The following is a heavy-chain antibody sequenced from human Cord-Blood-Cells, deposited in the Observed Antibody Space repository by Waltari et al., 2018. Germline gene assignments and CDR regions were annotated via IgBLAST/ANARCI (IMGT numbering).Heavy chain of an antibody. V-gene: IGHV7-4-1*02. CDR2: FNTNTGNP. CDR3: ARDPHTNYYGSGSYYYYYGMDV. D-gene: IGHD3-10*01. Sequence: GQGLEWMGWFNTNTGNPTYAQGFTGRFVFSLDTSVSTAYLQISSLKAEDTAVYYCARDPHTNYYGSGSYYYYYGMDVWGQGTTVTVSS. J-gene: IGHJ6*02.